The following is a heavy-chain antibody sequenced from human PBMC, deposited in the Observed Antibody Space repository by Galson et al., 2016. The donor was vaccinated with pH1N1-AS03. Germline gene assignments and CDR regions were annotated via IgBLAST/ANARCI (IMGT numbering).Heavy chain of an antibody. CDR2: LYWDGDK. D-gene: IGHD6-13*01. CDR1: GFSLTATGEG. V-gene: IGHV2-5*02. CDR3: VHGPREAAAGFFDY. Sequence: PALVKPTQTLTLTCSFSGFSLTATGEGVGWIRQSPGKPLEWLALLYWDGDKRFRPSLQNMLTIRKDTSKKEVICTVTDMDTADSATYYCVHGPREAAAGFFDYWGQGTRVTVSS. J-gene: IGHJ4*02.